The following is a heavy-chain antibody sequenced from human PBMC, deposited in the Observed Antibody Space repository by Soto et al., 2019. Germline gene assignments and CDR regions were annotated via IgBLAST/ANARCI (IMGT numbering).Heavy chain of an antibody. CDR2: INPNSGGT. J-gene: IGHJ6*02. V-gene: IGHV1-2*04. Sequence: ASVKVSCKASGYTFTGYYMHWVRQAPGQGLEWMGWINPNSGGTNYAQKFQGWVTMTRDTSTSTAYMELSRLRSDDTAVYYCARGDTAMANYYYYGMDVWGQGTTVTVSS. CDR1: GYTFTGYY. D-gene: IGHD5-18*01. CDR3: ARGDTAMANYYYYGMDV.